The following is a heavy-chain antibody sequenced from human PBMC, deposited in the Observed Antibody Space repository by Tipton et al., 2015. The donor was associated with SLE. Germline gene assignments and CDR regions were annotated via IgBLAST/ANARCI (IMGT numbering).Heavy chain of an antibody. CDR1: GGSISSYY. CDR2: IYYSGST. Sequence: TLSPTCTVSGGSISSYYWSWIRQPPGKGLEWIGYIYYSGSTNYNPSLKSRVTISVDTSKNQFSLKLSSVTAADTAVYYCARGDYDFWSGYLYYFDYWGQGTLVTVSS. D-gene: IGHD3-3*01. J-gene: IGHJ4*02. V-gene: IGHV4-59*01. CDR3: ARGDYDFWSGYLYYFDY.